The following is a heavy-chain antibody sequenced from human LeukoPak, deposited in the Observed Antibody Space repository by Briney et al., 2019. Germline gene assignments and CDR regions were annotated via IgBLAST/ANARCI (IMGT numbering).Heavy chain of an antibody. D-gene: IGHD6-13*01. CDR3: ASHSAIAATGDAFDI. J-gene: IGHJ3*02. V-gene: IGHV5-10-1*01. CDR1: GYSFTSYW. CDR2: IDPSDSYT. Sequence: TLGESLKISCKGSGYSFTSYWISWVRQMPGKGLEWMGRIDPSDSYTNYSPSFQGHVTISADKSISTAYLHCSSLKASDTAMYYCASHSAIAATGDAFDIWGQGTMVTVSS.